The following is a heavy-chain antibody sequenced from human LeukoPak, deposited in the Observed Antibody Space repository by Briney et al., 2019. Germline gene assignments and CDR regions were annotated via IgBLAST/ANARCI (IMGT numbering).Heavy chain of an antibody. Sequence: PWGSLRLSCAASGFTFSSYAMSWVRQAPGKGLEWVSDISGSGGSTYYADSVKGRFTISRDNSKNTLYLQMNSLRAEDTAVYYCAKDQYDSSGYFILPCDYWGQGTLVTVSS. D-gene: IGHD3-22*01. CDR3: AKDQYDSSGYFILPCDY. V-gene: IGHV3-23*01. J-gene: IGHJ4*02. CDR2: ISGSGGST. CDR1: GFTFSSYA.